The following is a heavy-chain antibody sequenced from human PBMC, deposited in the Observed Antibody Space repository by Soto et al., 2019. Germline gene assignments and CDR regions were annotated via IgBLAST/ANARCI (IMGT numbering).Heavy chain of an antibody. CDR2: VYPRDSDT. V-gene: IGHV5-51*01. Sequence: GESLKISCKTSGYIFIDYWIGWVRQMPGKGLEWMGTVYPRDSDTRYSPSFQGQVTISDDRSTGTAFLQWRSLKASDTALYYCARPPLPGYSIHFNSWGQGTLVTVSS. CDR1: GYIFIDYW. D-gene: IGHD2-15*01. CDR3: ARPPLPGYSIHFNS. J-gene: IGHJ4*02.